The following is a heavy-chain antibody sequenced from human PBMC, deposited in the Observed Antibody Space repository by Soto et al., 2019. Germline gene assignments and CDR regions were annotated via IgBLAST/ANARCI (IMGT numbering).Heavy chain of an antibody. J-gene: IGHJ4*02. CDR1: GYTFTSYD. D-gene: IGHD4-17*01. Sequence: QVQLVQCGAEVKKPGASVKVSCKASGYTFTSYDINWVRQATGQGLEWMGWMNPNSGNTGYAQKCQGRVTMTRNTSIRTAYMELRSLRSDDTGVYYWARVPHYGDPYYFDYWGQGTLVTVSS. V-gene: IGHV1-8*01. CDR2: MNPNSGNT. CDR3: ARVPHYGDPYYFDY.